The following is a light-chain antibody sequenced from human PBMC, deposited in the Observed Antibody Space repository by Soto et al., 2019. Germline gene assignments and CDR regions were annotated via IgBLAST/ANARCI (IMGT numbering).Light chain of an antibody. CDR1: SSDVGGYNY. CDR2: EVN. Sequence: QSVLTQPPSASGSPGQSVTISCTGTSSDVGGYNYVSWYQQHPGKAPKLMIYEVNKRPSGVPDRFSGSKSGNTASLTVSRLQAEDEADYYCISYAGSNSFVFGTGTKLTVL. J-gene: IGLJ1*01. CDR3: ISYAGSNSFV. V-gene: IGLV2-8*01.